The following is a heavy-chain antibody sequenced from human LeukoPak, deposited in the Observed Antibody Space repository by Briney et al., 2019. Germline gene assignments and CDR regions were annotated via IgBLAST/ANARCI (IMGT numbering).Heavy chain of an antibody. V-gene: IGHV3-30-3*01. J-gene: IGHJ4*02. CDR1: GFTFCSYA. CDR2: ISYDGSNK. CDR3: ARDPYYFGSGSYSYFDY. D-gene: IGHD3-10*01. Sequence: QPGGSLRLSCAASGFTFCSYAMHWVRQAPGKGLEWVAVISYDGSNKYYADSVKGRFTISRDNSKNTLYLQMNSLRAEDTAVYYCARDPYYFGSGSYSYFDYWGQGTLVTVSS.